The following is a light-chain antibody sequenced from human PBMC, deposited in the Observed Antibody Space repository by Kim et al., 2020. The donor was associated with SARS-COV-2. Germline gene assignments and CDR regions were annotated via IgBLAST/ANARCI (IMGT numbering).Light chain of an antibody. Sequence: DIQMTQSPSSLSASVGDRVTISCRASQAISIYLNWYQQKPGKAPNLLIYAASNLHSGVPSRFSGSGSGTDFSLTISGLQPEDFATYYCQQSFSTRLTWTFGRGTKVDIK. CDR2: AAS. J-gene: IGKJ1*01. CDR3: QQSFSTRLTWT. CDR1: QAISIY. V-gene: IGKV1-39*01.